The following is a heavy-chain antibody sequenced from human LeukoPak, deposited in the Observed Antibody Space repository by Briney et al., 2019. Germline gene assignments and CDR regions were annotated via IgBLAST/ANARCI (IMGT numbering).Heavy chain of an antibody. CDR2: ISDTGATT. CDR1: GFTFSSYA. V-gene: IGHV3-23*01. Sequence: GGSLRLSCAGSGFTFSSYAMSWVRQAPGKGLKWVSAISDTGATTYDADSVKGRFTISRDSSRSTLYLQMNSLRAEDTALYYCAKDTSIGRYCTNGVCSPFDYWGQGTLVTVSS. D-gene: IGHD2-8*01. J-gene: IGHJ4*02. CDR3: AKDTSIGRYCTNGVCSPFDY.